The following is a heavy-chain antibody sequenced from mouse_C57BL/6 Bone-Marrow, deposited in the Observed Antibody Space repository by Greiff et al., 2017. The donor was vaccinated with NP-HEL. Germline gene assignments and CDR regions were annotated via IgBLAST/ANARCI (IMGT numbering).Heavy chain of an antibody. CDR1: GYTFTDYY. CDR3: ARLGISYYFDY. CDR2: INPNNGGT. V-gene: IGHV1-26*01. J-gene: IGHJ2*01. D-gene: IGHD2-14*01. Sequence: EVQLQQSGPELVKPGASVKISCKASGYTFTDYYMNWVKQSHGKSLEWIGDINPNNGGTSYNQKFKGKATLTVDKSSSTAYMALRSLTSEDSAVYYCARLGISYYFDYWGQGTTLTVSS.